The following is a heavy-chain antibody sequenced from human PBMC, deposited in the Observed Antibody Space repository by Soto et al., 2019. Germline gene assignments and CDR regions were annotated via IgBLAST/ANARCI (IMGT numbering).Heavy chain of an antibody. Sequence: SLRLSCAASGFTFSSFAMDWVRQAPGKGLEWVSAISNSFSDGNTHYADSVKGRFTISRDNDKNTVFLEMNSLRAEDTAVYYCAKVFSPEGGNYFDYWGQGTLVTVSS. J-gene: IGHJ4*02. CDR2: ISNSFSDGNT. CDR1: GFTFSSFA. CDR3: AKVFSPEGGNYFDY. V-gene: IGHV3-23*01.